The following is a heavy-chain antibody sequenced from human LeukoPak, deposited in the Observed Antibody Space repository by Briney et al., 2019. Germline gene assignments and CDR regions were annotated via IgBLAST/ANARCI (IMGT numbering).Heavy chain of an antibody. V-gene: IGHV1-18*04. Sequence: GASVKVSCKASGYTLTSYGISWVRQAPGQGLEWMGWISAYNGNTNYAQKLQGRVTMTTDTFTSTAYMELRSLRSDDTAVYYCARDQYSSGWTLPLPRFDYWGQGTLVTVSS. J-gene: IGHJ4*02. CDR2: ISAYNGNT. CDR3: ARDQYSSGWTLPLPRFDY. CDR1: GYTLTSYG. D-gene: IGHD6-19*01.